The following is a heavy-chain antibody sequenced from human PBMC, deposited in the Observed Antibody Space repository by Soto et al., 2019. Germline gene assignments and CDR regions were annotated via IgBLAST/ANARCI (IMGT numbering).Heavy chain of an antibody. J-gene: IGHJ4*02. V-gene: IGHV2-5*02. Sequence: QITLKESGPTLVKPTQTLTLTCTFSGFSLTNRGVGVGWICRPPGTALEWLAFIYWDDDKRYSPSLKSRLTITKDTSKTQVVLIVTNMDPVDTGTYYCAHDKTSGSYWAYWGQGILVTVSS. D-gene: IGHD3-10*01. CDR1: GFSLTNRGVG. CDR2: IYWDDDK. CDR3: AHDKTSGSYWAY.